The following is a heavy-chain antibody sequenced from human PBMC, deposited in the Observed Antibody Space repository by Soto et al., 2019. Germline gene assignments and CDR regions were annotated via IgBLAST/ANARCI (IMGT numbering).Heavy chain of an antibody. J-gene: IGHJ5*02. Sequence: QITLKESGPTLVKPTQTLTLTCTFSGFSLSTSGVGVAWISQPPGKALEWLALIYWDNDKRYSPSLKSRLTITKYTAENQVVLTMTDMDPVDTATYYCAHSGAYLGSSWGQGTLVTVSS. CDR1: GFSLSTSGVG. D-gene: IGHD4-17*01. CDR2: IYWDNDK. CDR3: AHSGAYLGSS. V-gene: IGHV2-5*02.